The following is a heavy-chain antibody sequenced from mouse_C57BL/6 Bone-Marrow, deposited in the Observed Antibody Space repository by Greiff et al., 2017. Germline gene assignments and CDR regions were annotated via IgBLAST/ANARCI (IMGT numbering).Heavy chain of an antibody. CDR3: ARRDYYGSSSFAY. V-gene: IGHV5-17*01. CDR1: GFTFSDYG. J-gene: IGHJ3*01. D-gene: IGHD1-1*01. Sequence: EVQRVASGGGLVKPGGSLKLSCAASGFTFSDYGMHWVRQAPEKGLEWVAYISSGSSTIYYADTVQGRFTISRDNAKNTLFLQMTSLRSEDTAMYYCARRDYYGSSSFAYWGQGTLVTVSA. CDR2: ISSGSSTI.